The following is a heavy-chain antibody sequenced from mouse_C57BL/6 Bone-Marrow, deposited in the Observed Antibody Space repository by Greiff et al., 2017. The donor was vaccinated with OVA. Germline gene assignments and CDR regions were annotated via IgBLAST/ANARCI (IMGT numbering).Heavy chain of an antibody. Sequence: EVQLQQSGPELVKPGASVKISCKASGYTFTDYYMNWVKQSHGKSLEWIGDINPNNGGTSYNQKFKGKATLTVDKSSSTAYMELRSLTSEDSAVDYCARFGSGAWFAYWGQGTLVTVSA. CDR2: INPNNGGT. CDR1: GYTFTDYY. CDR3: ARFGSGAWFAY. V-gene: IGHV1-26*01. D-gene: IGHD2-2*01. J-gene: IGHJ3*01.